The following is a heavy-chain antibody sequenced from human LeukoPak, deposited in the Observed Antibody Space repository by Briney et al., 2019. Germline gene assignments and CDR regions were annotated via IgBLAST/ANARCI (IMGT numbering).Heavy chain of an antibody. CDR1: GGSITSSNW. V-gene: IGHV4-4*02. CDR3: ARHPFGSGWPAHYFDY. CDR2: IYHSGST. Sequence: SETLSLTCAVSGGSITSSNWWSWVRQPPEKRLEWIGEIYHSGSTYYNPSLKSRVTISVDTSKNQFSLKLSSVTAADTAVYYCARHPFGSGWPAHYFDYWGQGTLVTVSS. J-gene: IGHJ4*02. D-gene: IGHD6-19*01.